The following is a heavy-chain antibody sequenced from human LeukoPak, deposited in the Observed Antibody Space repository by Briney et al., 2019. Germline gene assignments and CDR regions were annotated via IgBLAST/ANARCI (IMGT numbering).Heavy chain of an antibody. D-gene: IGHD3-22*01. CDR1: GGTFSSYA. CDR3: ARPSRPYYYDNL. CDR2: IIPILGIA. J-gene: IGHJ4*02. Sequence: GASVKVSCKASGGTFSSYAISWVRQAPGQGLEWMGRIIPILGIANYAQKFQGRVTITADKSTSTAYMELSSLRSEDTAVYYCARPSRPYYYDNLWGQGTLATVSS. V-gene: IGHV1-69*04.